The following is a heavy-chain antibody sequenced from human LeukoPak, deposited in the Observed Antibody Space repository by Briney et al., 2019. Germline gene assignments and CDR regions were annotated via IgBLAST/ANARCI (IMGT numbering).Heavy chain of an antibody. CDR1: GFLFSNYC. CDR3: ARIGYSSSSFDY. D-gene: IGHD6-6*01. Sequence: GGSLRLSCAGSGFLFSNYCMSWVRQAPGKGLQWVANIKQDGSQIYYVDSVKGRLTISRDNAKNSPYLQVNSLRAEDTAIYYCARIGYSSSSFDYWGQGTLVTVSS. CDR2: IKQDGSQI. J-gene: IGHJ4*02. V-gene: IGHV3-7*01.